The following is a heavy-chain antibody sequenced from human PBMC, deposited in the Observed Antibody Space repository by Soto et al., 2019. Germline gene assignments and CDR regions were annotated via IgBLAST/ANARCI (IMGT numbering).Heavy chain of an antibody. V-gene: IGHV1-18*01. CDR1: GYTFSNYG. CDR2: IGAYNGNT. CDR3: ARDGRTVTILRDDSLDL. J-gene: IGHJ3*01. D-gene: IGHD2-2*01. Sequence: QVQLVQSGAEVKKPGASVKVSCESSGYTFSNYGVSWVRQAPGQGLEWMGWIGAYNGNTKYVQKFQGRVTMTTDISTRTAYMELRSLPSEDTAVYYCARDGRTVTILRDDSLDLWGQGTMVTISS.